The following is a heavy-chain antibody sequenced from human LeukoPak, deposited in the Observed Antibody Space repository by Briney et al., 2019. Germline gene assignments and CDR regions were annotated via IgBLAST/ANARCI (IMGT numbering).Heavy chain of an antibody. V-gene: IGHV1-2*02. CDR2: INPNSGGT. CDR3: AREEYSGYVFPWFDP. D-gene: IGHD5-12*01. Sequence: ASVKVSCKASGYTFTGYYMHWVRQAPGQGLEWMGWINPNSGGTNYAQKFQGRVTMTRDTSISTAYMELSRLRSDDTAVYYCAREEYSGYVFPWFDPWGQGTLVTVSS. CDR1: GYTFTGYY. J-gene: IGHJ5*02.